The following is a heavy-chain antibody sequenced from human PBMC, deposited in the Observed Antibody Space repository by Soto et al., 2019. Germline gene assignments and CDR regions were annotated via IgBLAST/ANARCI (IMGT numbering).Heavy chain of an antibody. Sequence: SETLSLTCAVSGDSISRGYHWAWIRQPPGKGLEWIGYISYSGSTNYNPSLKRRVTISIDTSKNQFSLKVSSVTAADTGVYYCARVGNWNYYSSAYYFDYWGQGTLVTVSS. J-gene: IGHJ4*02. CDR1: GDSISRGYH. D-gene: IGHD1-7*01. CDR2: ISYSGST. CDR3: ARVGNWNYYSSAYYFDY. V-gene: IGHV4-61*01.